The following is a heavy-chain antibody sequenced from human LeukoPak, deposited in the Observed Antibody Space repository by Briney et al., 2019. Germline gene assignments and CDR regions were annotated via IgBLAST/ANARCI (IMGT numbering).Heavy chain of an antibody. V-gene: IGHV4-39*01. CDR2: IYYSGST. CDR1: GGSISSSSYY. CDR3: ARLPPGYYYMDV. J-gene: IGHJ6*03. Sequence: PSETLSLTCTVSGGSISSSSYYWGWIRQPPGKGLEWIGSIYYSGSTYYNPSLKSRVTISVDTSKNQFSLKLSSVTAADTAVYYCARLPPGYYYMDVWGKGTTVTVSS.